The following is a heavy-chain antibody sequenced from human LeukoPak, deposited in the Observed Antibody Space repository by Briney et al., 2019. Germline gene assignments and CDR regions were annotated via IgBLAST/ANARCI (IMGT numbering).Heavy chain of an antibody. CDR3: ASLRYGSGSQGALDYGSDY. D-gene: IGHD3-10*01. CDR1: GGSISGYY. Sequence: SETLSLTCTVSGGSISGYYWSWVRQPPGKGLEWIGYIYYSGSTNYNPSLKSRVTISVDTPKNQFSLKLHSVTAADTAVYYCASLRYGSGSQGALDYGSDYWGQGTLVTVSS. V-gene: IGHV4-59*01. CDR2: IYYSGST. J-gene: IGHJ4*02.